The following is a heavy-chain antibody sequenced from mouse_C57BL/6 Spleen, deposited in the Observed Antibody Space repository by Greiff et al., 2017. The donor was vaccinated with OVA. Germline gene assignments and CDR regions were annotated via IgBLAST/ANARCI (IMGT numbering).Heavy chain of an antibody. Sequence: QVQLQQPGAELVKPGASVKLSCKASGYTFTSYWMQWVKQRPGQGLEWIGEIDPSDSYINYNQKFKGKATLTVDTASSAAYMQHSSVTSEDCAVYCKARSELGRFAYWGQGTLVTVSA. V-gene: IGHV1-50*01. CDR2: IDPSDSYI. CDR3: ARSELGRFAY. D-gene: IGHD4-1*01. J-gene: IGHJ3*01. CDR1: GYTFTSYW.